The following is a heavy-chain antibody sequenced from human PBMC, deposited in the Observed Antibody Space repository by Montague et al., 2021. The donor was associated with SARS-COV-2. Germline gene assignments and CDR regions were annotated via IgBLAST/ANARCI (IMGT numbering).Heavy chain of an antibody. D-gene: IGHD2-21*01. CDR3: ARRGGGEVFARFMYWYFDV. J-gene: IGHJ2*01. CDR2: FYYSGSVTT. Sequence: SETLSLTCSVSSGSINNYYWGWVRQSPGKGLEWIGYFYYSGSVTTSYNPSLKSRVSISVDTSENQFSLKLTSVTAADTAVYYCARRGGGEVFARFMYWYFDVWSRGSLVTVSS. CDR1: SGSINNYY. V-gene: IGHV4-59*13.